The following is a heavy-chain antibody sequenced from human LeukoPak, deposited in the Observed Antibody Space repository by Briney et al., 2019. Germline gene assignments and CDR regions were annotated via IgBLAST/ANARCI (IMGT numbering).Heavy chain of an antibody. V-gene: IGHV3-23*01. D-gene: IGHD3/OR15-3a*01. J-gene: IGHJ4*02. CDR2: IHGAGGTT. CDR3: AKDHILGDGFWDFDF. Sequence: PGGSLRLSCAVSGFTFATYAMSWVRQAPGKGLEWVSSIHGAGGTTNYADSVKGRFTISRDKSKNTLYLQMNSLRAEDTAVYFCAKDHILGDGFWDFDFWGQGTLVTVSS. CDR1: GFTFATYA.